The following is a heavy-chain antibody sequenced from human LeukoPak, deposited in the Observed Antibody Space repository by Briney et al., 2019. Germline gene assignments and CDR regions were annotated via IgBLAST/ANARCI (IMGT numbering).Heavy chain of an antibody. D-gene: IGHD3-22*01. V-gene: IGHV4-31*03. CDR3: ARQAYDTGYDAFDI. Sequence: SETLSLTCTVSGASVYSGASFWSWIRQVPGGGLQWIGHTYYRGKTYQNPSLGSRVSVSIDVSKNQFSLRLTSVTAADTAVYYCARQAYDTGYDAFDIWGQGTLVTVSS. CDR1: GASVYSGASF. J-gene: IGHJ3*02. CDR2: TYYRGKT.